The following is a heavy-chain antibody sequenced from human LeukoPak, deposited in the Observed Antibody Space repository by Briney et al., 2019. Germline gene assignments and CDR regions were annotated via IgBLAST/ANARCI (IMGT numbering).Heavy chain of an antibody. Sequence: PGGSLRLSCAASAFTFSIYEMNWVRQTPGKGLEWLSYISSSGDSINYRDSVKGRFTISRDNARNLLFLQMNSLRVEDTAVYYCARGGSAASSNCFDPWGQGTLVTVSS. V-gene: IGHV3-48*03. D-gene: IGHD1-26*01. CDR2: ISSSGDSI. CDR1: AFTFSIYE. CDR3: ARGGSAASSNCFDP. J-gene: IGHJ5*02.